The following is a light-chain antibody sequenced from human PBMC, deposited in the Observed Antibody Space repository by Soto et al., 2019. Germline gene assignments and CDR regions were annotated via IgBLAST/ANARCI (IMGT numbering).Light chain of an antibody. CDR2: DAS. CDR3: QQRSNWPLT. CDR1: QSVSSY. V-gene: IGKV3-11*01. J-gene: IGKJ4*01. Sequence: EIVMTQSPATLSVSPGEXATLSCRASQSVSSYLAWYQQKPGQAPRIIIYDASNRATGIPARFSGSGSGTDFTLTISSLEPEDFAVYYCQQRSNWPLTFGGGTKVDIK.